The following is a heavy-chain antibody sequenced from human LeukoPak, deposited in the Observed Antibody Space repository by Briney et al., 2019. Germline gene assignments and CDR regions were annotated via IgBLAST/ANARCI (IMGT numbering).Heavy chain of an antibody. V-gene: IGHV3-30*02. D-gene: IGHD1-26*01. Sequence: PGGPLRLSCAASGFTFSNYGMHWVRHAPGKAREGVAFIRYDGSNRYYVDSVKGRFTISRDNSKNTLFLQMTSLRAEDTVLYYCAKDREKRSQFDYWGQGTPVIVAS. CDR1: GFTFSNYG. J-gene: IGHJ4*02. CDR3: AKDREKRSQFDY. CDR2: IRYDGSNR.